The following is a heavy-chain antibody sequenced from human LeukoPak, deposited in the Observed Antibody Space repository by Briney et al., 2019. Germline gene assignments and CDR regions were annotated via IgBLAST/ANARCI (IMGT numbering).Heavy chain of an antibody. CDR3: ATQTYYYDSSGYYSFDY. CDR2: IIPIFGTA. CDR1: GGTFSSYA. Sequence: SVKVSCKASGGTFSSYAISWVRQAPGQGLEWMGGIIPIFGTANYAQKFQGRVTITTDESTSTAYMELSSLRPEDTAVYYCATQTYYYDSSGYYSFDYWGQGTLVTVSS. J-gene: IGHJ4*02. V-gene: IGHV1-69*05. D-gene: IGHD3-22*01.